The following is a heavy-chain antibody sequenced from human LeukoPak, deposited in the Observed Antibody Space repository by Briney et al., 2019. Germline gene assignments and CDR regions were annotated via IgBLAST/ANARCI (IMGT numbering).Heavy chain of an antibody. D-gene: IGHD4-17*01. CDR1: GFTFSSYA. J-gene: IGHJ4*02. CDR3: AKGENYGDFKYFDY. V-gene: IGHV3-23*01. Sequence: GGSLRLSCAASGFTFSSYAMSWVRQAPGKGLEWASAISGSGGSTYYADSVKGRFTISRDNSKNTLYLQMNSLRAEDTAVYYCAKGENYGDFKYFDYWGQGTLVTVSS. CDR2: ISGSGGST.